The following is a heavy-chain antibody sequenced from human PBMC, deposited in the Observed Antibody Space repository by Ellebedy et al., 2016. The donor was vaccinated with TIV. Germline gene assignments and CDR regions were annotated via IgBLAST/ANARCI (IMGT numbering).Heavy chain of an antibody. CDR3: ARTTDRNMPLDY. V-gene: IGHV1-69*13. CDR1: GGTFSSFA. CDR2: IIPIFGTA. Sequence: SSVKVSCXASGGTFSSFAISWVRQAPGQGLEWMGGIIPIFGTANYAQTFQGRVTITADESTSTVYMDLSSLRSDDTAMYYCARTTDRNMPLDYWGQGTLVTVSS. D-gene: IGHD4-17*01. J-gene: IGHJ4*02.